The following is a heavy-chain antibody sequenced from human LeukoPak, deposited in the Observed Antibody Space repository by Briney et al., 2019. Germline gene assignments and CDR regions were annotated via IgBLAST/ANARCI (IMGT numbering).Heavy chain of an antibody. Sequence: SETLSLTCTVSGGSISSYYWSWIRQPPGKGLEWIGYNYYSGSTNYNPSLKSRVTISVDTSKNQFSLKLSSVTAADTAVYYCARAGHSSSWYWGWREVRFDPWGQGTLVTVSS. J-gene: IGHJ5*02. CDR1: GGSISSYY. D-gene: IGHD6-13*01. CDR2: NYYSGST. CDR3: ARAGHSSSWYWGWREVRFDP. V-gene: IGHV4-59*01.